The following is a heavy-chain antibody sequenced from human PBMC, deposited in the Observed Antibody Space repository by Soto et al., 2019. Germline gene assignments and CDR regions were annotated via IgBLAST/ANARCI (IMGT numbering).Heavy chain of an antibody. CDR3: ARTGHPSYYYDSSGYSFDY. D-gene: IGHD3-22*01. Sequence: SSETLSLTCTVSGGSISSYYWSWIRQPPGKGLEWIGYIYYSGSTNYNPSLKSRVTISVDTSKNQFSLKLSSVTAADTAVYYCARTGHPSYYYDSSGYSFDYWGQGTLVTVSS. CDR2: IYYSGST. CDR1: GGSISSYY. J-gene: IGHJ4*02. V-gene: IGHV4-59*08.